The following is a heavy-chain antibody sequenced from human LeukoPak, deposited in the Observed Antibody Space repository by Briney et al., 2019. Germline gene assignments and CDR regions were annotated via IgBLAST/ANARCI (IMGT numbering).Heavy chain of an antibody. CDR1: GGSISSYY. J-gene: IGHJ4*02. V-gene: IGHV4-59*01. Sequence: SETLSLTCTVSGGSISSYYWSWIRQPPGKGLEWIGYIYYSGSTNYNPSLKSRVTISVDTSKNQFSLKLSSVTAADTAVYYCARVRYSSNWLPYYFDYWGQGTLVTVSS. CDR2: IYYSGST. CDR3: ARVRYSSNWLPYYFDY. D-gene: IGHD6-13*01.